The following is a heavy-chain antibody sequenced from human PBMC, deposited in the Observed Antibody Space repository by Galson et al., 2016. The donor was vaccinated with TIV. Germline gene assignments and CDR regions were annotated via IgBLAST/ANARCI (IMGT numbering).Heavy chain of an antibody. CDR1: GYVFASHA. D-gene: IGHD3-16*01. Sequence: SVKVSCKASGYVFASHAMHWLRQAPGQRPEWMGCINVGNGDTKYSQRLQGRVTLSGDTFANTAYMELSSLRSEDTAMYYCARDRGGSGDFDYWGQGTLVTVSS. CDR2: INVGNGDT. CDR3: ARDRGGSGDFDY. V-gene: IGHV1-3*01. J-gene: IGHJ4*02.